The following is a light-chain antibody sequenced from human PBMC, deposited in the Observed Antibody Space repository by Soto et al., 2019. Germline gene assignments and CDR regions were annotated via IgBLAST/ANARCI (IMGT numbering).Light chain of an antibody. CDR1: QSVSSD. J-gene: IGKJ1*01. CDR2: PAS. CDR3: QQYNRWPPT. Sequence: EVVLTQSPATLSVSPGERAILSCTASQSVSSDLAWYQQKPGQAPRLLIYPASTRASGIPARFSGSGSGTEFTLTISRLQSEDFAVYYCQQYNRWPPTFGQGTKVEIK. V-gene: IGKV3-15*01.